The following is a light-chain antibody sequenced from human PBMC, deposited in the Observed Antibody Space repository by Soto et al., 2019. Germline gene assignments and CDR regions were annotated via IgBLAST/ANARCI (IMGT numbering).Light chain of an antibody. V-gene: IGKV3-15*01. J-gene: IGKJ1*01. CDR2: GAS. CDR3: QQYNNWPRT. CDR1: QSVGSN. Sequence: EIVMTQSPATLSVSPGESATLSCRASQSVGSNLAWYQHKPGQAPRLLIYGASIRATGIPARFSGSGSGTAFTLTISSLQSEDFAVYYCQQYNNWPRTFGQGTMVDIK.